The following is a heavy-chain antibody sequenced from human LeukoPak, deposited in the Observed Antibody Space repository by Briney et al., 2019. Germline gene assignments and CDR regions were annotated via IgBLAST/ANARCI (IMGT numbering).Heavy chain of an antibody. V-gene: IGHV1-69*05. CDR2: IIPIFGTA. CDR3: ARGGHITILGVVTRGEFDY. D-gene: IGHD3-3*01. J-gene: IGHJ4*02. Sequence: SVKVSCKASGGTFSSYAISWVRQAPGQGLEWMGGIIPIFGTANYAQKFQGRVTITTDESTSTAYMELSSLRSEDTAVYYCARGGHITILGVVTRGEFDYWGQGTLVTVSS. CDR1: GGTFSSYA.